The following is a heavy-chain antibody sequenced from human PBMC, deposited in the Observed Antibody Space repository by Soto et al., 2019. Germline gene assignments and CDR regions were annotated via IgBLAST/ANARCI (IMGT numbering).Heavy chain of an antibody. D-gene: IGHD3-10*01. V-gene: IGHV4-39*01. Sequence: SETLSLTCTVFGGSISSSTYYWGWIRQPPGKGLEWIGSIYYSGSTYYNPSLKSRVTISVDTSKNQFSLKLSSVTAADTAVYYCARLEQVTMVRGIIINWFDPWGQGTLVTVSS. CDR2: IYYSGST. J-gene: IGHJ5*02. CDR3: ARLEQVTMVRGIIINWFDP. CDR1: GGSISSSTYY.